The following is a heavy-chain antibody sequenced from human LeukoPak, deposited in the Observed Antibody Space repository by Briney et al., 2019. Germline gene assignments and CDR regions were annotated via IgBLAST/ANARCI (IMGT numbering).Heavy chain of an antibody. Sequence: ASETLSLTCAVYGGSFSGYYWSWIRQPPGKGLEWIGEINHSGSTNCNPSLKSRVTISVDTSKNQFSLKLSSVTAADTAVYYCARHWTYYDYVWGSYRPYYFDYWGQGTLVTVSS. D-gene: IGHD3-16*02. CDR1: GGSFSGYY. V-gene: IGHV4-34*01. CDR3: ARHWTYYDYVWGSYRPYYFDY. CDR2: INHSGST. J-gene: IGHJ4*02.